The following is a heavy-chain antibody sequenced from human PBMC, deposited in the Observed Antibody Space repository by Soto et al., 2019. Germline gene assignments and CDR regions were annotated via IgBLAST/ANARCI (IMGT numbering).Heavy chain of an antibody. D-gene: IGHD3-10*01. V-gene: IGHV1-18*01. J-gene: IGHJ5*02. Sequence: QVQLVQSGAEVKKPGASVKVSCKASGYTFTSYGISWVRQAPGQGLEWMGWISAYNGNTNYAQKLQGRVTMTTDTSTSTAYMELRSLRSDDTAVYYCARVSDYYGSGPPVGGWFDPWGQGTLVTVSS. CDR2: ISAYNGNT. CDR3: ARVSDYYGSGPPVGGWFDP. CDR1: GYTFTSYG.